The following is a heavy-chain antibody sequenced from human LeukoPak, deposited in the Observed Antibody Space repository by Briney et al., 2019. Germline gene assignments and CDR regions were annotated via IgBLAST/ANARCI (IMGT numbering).Heavy chain of an antibody. CDR3: ARDLGYCSSTSCYGLFGFDN. Sequence: ASVKVSCKASGYTFTSYGISWVRQAPGQGLEWMGWISAYNGNTNYAQKLQGRVTMTTDTSTSTAYMELRSLRSDDTAVYYCARDLGYCSSTSCYGLFGFDNWGQGTVVTVSS. CDR2: ISAYNGNT. V-gene: IGHV1-18*01. J-gene: IGHJ4*02. CDR1: GYTFTSYG. D-gene: IGHD2-2*01.